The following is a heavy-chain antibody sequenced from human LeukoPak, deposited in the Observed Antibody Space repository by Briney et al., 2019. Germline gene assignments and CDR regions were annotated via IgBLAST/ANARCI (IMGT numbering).Heavy chain of an antibody. CDR1: GFTFSDSY. CDR3: ARDFYTVLDY. Sequence: PGGSLRLSCAASGFTFSDSYMHWIHQAPGKGLEWIAYMSSSGNIIYYADSVKGRFTISRDNANNSLYLEMNSLRTDDTAVYYCARDFYTVLDYWGQGTLVTVSS. V-gene: IGHV3-11*01. D-gene: IGHD2-2*02. J-gene: IGHJ4*02. CDR2: MSSSGNII.